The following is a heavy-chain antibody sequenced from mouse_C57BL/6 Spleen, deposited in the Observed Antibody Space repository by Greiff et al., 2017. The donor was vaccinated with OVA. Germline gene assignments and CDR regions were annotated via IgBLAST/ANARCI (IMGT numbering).Heavy chain of an antibody. CDR1: GYSITSDY. CDR3: ARVLLGDYYALVY. V-gene: IGHV3-8*01. CDR2: ISYSGST. Sequence: VQLKESGPGLAKPSQTLSLTCSVTGYSITSDYWNWIRKFPGNKLEYMGYISYSGSTYYNPSLKSRISITRDTSKNQYYLPFNSVTTEDTATFYCARVLLGDYYALVYCVPGTSVTVSS. J-gene: IGHJ4*01. D-gene: IGHD2-10*01.